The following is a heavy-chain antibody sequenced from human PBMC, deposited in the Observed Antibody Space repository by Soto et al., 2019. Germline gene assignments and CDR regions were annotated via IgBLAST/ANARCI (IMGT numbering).Heavy chain of an antibody. CDR2: MVPDSGRT. CDR1: GYTFLNHD. Sequence: ASVNVSCKASGYTFLNHDINWVRQAPGQGLEWMGWMVPDSGRTGYAKKYQGRVTMTRNTSTSTAYMELNSLTNEDTAVYYCARGDQFGFGVDYWG. J-gene: IGHJ4*01. V-gene: IGHV1-8*01. D-gene: IGHD3-10*01. CDR3: ARGDQFGFGVDY.